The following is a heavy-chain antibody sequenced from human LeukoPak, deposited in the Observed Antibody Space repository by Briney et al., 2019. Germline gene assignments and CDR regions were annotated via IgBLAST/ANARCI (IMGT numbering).Heavy chain of an antibody. CDR1: GYTFTSYD. Sequence: ASVKVSCKASGYTFTSYDINWVRQATGQGLEWLGWMNPNSGNTGYAQKFQGRVTITRNTSISTAYMELSSLRSEDTAVYYCARGGVFGYGGYAGEDWGQGTLVTISS. D-gene: IGHD4-17*01. J-gene: IGHJ4*02. CDR3: ARGGVFGYGGYAGED. CDR2: MNPNSGNT. V-gene: IGHV1-8*03.